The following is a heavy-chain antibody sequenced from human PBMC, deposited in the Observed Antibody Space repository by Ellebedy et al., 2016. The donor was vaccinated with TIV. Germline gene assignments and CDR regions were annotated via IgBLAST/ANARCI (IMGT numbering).Heavy chain of an antibody. D-gene: IGHD2-15*01. CDR1: GFTFSRHA. CDR2: ISDSGIGT. Sequence: GGSLRLSCAASGFTFSRHAMSWVRQAPGKGLEWISAISDSGIGTYHADSVKGRFTISRDNSKNTLYLQMNSLRAEDAAVYYCARGLERYCYGPSCYPLDYWGQGTLVTVSS. J-gene: IGHJ4*02. V-gene: IGHV3-23*01. CDR3: ARGLERYCYGPSCYPLDY.